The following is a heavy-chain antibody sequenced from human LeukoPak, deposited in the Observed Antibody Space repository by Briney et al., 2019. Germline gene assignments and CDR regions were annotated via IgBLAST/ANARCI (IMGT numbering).Heavy chain of an antibody. CDR1: GGTFSSYA. V-gene: IGHV1-69*13. Sequence: SVKVSCKASGGTFSSYAISWVRQAPGQGLEWMGGIIPIFGTANYAQTFQGRVTITADESTSTAYMELRSLRSDDTAVYYCARKREWLRVFDYWGQGTLVTVSS. CDR2: IIPIFGTA. D-gene: IGHD5-12*01. J-gene: IGHJ4*02. CDR3: ARKREWLRVFDY.